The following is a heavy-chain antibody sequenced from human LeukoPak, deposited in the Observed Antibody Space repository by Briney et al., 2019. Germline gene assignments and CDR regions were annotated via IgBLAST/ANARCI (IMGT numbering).Heavy chain of an antibody. V-gene: IGHV3-7*01. CDR1: GFSFSNHW. D-gene: IGHD6-13*01. J-gene: IGHJ3*02. CDR2: VKPDESEK. Sequence: GGSLRLSCAASGFSFSNHWMTWVRQAPGKGLEWVANVKPDESEKYYVDSVKGRFTISRDNAKNSLYLQMNSLRVEDTAIYYCAKDLSSSWYRCAFDIWGQGTMVTVSS. CDR3: AKDLSSSWYRCAFDI.